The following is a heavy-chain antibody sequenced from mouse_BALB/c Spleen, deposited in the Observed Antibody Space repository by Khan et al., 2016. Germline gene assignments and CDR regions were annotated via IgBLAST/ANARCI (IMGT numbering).Heavy chain of an antibody. Sequence: EVQLQESGGGLVQPGGSPKLSCAASGFDFSRYWMSWVRQAPGKGLEWIGVINPDSSTIDYTPSLKDKFIISRDNAKNKMYLQMSKVRSEDTALYYCAIRFYYYGTRPYYYSIASWGQGTSVTVSS. CDR1: GFDFSRYW. CDR2: INPDSSTI. D-gene: IGHD1-1*01. V-gene: IGHV4-1*02. CDR3: AIRFYYYGTRPYYYSIAS. J-gene: IGHJ4*01.